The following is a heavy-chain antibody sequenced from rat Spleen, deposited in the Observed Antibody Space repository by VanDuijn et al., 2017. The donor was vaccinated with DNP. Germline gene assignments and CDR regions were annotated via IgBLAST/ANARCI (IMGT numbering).Heavy chain of an antibody. CDR3: ATARFNY. CDR2: IFYDGSRT. CDR1: GFTFSDYA. V-gene: IGHV5S10*01. Sequence: EVQLVESGGGLVQPGRSVKLSCAASGFTFSDYAMAWVRQAPKEGLEWVATIFYDGSRTYYRDSVQGRFTISRDNAKSTLYLQMDSLRSEDTATYYCATARFNYWGQGVMVTVSS. D-gene: IGHD1-4*01. J-gene: IGHJ2*01.